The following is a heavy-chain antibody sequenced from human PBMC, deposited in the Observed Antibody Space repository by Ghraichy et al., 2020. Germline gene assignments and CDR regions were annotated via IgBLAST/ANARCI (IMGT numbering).Heavy chain of an antibody. D-gene: IGHD6-6*01. Sequence: GGSLRLSCAASGFTFSSYEMNWVRQAPGEGLEWVSYISDSGTTVYYADSVEGRFTISRDNAKNSLYLQMNSLGAEDTAVYYCVRDSTSGELDAFDIWGQGTMVTVSS. V-gene: IGHV3-48*03. CDR3: VRDSTSGELDAFDI. CDR1: GFTFSSYE. J-gene: IGHJ3*02. CDR2: ISDSGTTV.